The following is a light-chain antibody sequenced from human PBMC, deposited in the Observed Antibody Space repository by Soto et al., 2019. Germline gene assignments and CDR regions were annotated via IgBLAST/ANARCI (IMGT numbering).Light chain of an antibody. CDR1: QSVSSY. V-gene: IGKV3-15*01. CDR3: QQYNEWPPFT. Sequence: EMVLTQSPATLSLSPGERATLSCRASQSVSSYLAWYQQKPGQAPRLVIYAASTRATGIPDRFSGSVSGTEFTLTISSLQSEDFAVYYCQQYNEWPPFTFGQGTRLENK. CDR2: AAS. J-gene: IGKJ5*01.